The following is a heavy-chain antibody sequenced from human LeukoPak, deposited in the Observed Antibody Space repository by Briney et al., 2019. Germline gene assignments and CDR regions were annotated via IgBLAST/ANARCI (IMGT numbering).Heavy chain of an antibody. CDR2: ISWNSGSI. D-gene: IGHD1-26*01. Sequence: PGRSLRLSCAASGFTFDDYAMHWVRHAPGKGLEWVSGISWNSGSIGYADSVKGRFTISRDNAKNSLYLQMNSLRAEDTALYYCAKDIVGRSVGAFDYWGQGTLVTVSS. CDR1: GFTFDDYA. J-gene: IGHJ4*02. V-gene: IGHV3-9*01. CDR3: AKDIVGRSVGAFDY.